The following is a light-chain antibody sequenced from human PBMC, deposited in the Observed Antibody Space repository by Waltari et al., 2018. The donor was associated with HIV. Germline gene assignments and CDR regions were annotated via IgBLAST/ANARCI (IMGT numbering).Light chain of an antibody. CDR1: QSIRSSF. CDR2: RAS. CDR3: QQFVGPPPIT. J-gene: IGKJ5*01. Sequence: EIVLTQSPSTLSLSPGERATLSYRASQSIRSSFLAWYQQKPGQAPRLLIYRASTRATGIPDRFSGSGSGTDFTLTISRLEPEDFAVYHCQQFVGPPPITFGQGTRLEIK. V-gene: IGKV3-20*01.